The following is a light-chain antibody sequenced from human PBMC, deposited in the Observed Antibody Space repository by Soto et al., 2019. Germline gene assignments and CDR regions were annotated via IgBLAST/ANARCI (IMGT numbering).Light chain of an antibody. J-gene: IGKJ2*01. CDR3: QQYGSSHPYT. V-gene: IGKV3-20*01. CDR1: QSVSSSY. CDR2: GAS. Sequence: EIVLTQSPGTLSLSPGERATLSCRASQSVSSSYLAWYHQKPGQAPRLLIYGASSRATGIPDRFSGSGSGTDFTLTISRLEPEDFAVYYCQQYGSSHPYTFGQGTKLEIK.